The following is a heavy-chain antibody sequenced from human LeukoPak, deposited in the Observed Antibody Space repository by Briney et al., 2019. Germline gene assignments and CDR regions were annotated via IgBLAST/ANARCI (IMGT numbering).Heavy chain of an antibody. CDR1: GFTFSSYA. CDR3: AKSHVPAAIQGRYYFYMDV. J-gene: IGHJ6*03. CDR2: ISGSGGST. Sequence: PGGSLRLSCAASGFTFSSYAMSWVRQAPGKGLEWVSAISGSGGSTYYADSVKGRFTISRDNSKNTLYLQMNSLRAEDTAVYYCAKSHVPAAIQGRYYFYMDVWGKGTTVTVSS. V-gene: IGHV3-23*01. D-gene: IGHD2-2*01.